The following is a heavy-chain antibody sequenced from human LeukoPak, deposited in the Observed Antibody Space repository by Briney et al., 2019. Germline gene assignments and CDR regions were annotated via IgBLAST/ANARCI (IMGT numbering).Heavy chain of an antibody. CDR2: IDPDGSHQ. V-gene: IGHV3-7*01. J-gene: IGHJ4*02. CDR3: H. Sequence: GGSLRLSCVASGFTFSSYWATWVRQAPGKGLEWVANIDPDGSHQYYVDSVRGRFTISRDNAKNSLYLQMNSLRAEDTAIYFDHWGQGTLVTVSS. CDR1: GFTFSSYW.